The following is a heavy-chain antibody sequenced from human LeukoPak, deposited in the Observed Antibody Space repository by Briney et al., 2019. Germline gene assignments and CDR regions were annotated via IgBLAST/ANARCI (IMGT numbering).Heavy chain of an antibody. V-gene: IGHV4-34*01. CDR2: INHSGST. D-gene: IGHD3-22*01. Sequence: SETLSLTCAVYGGSFSGYYWSWIRQPPGEGLEWIGEINHSGSTNYNPSLKSRVTISVDTSKNQFSLKLSSVTAADTAVYYCARKGYYYDSSGPYYWGHGTLVTVSS. CDR3: ARKGYYYDSSGPYY. J-gene: IGHJ4*03. CDR1: GGSFSGYY.